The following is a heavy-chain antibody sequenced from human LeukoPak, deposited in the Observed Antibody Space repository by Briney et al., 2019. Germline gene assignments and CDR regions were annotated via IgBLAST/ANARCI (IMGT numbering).Heavy chain of an antibody. CDR1: GYTFTGYY. V-gene: IGHV1-2*02. J-gene: IGHJ3*01. Sequence: ASVKVSCKASGYTFTGYYMHWVRQAPGQGLEWMGWINPNSGGTNYAQKFQGRVTMTRDTSISTAYMELSRLRSDDTALYYCAKDRAVVAPLLAFDVWGQGTMVTVSS. D-gene: IGHD4-23*01. CDR2: INPNSGGT. CDR3: AKDRAVVAPLLAFDV.